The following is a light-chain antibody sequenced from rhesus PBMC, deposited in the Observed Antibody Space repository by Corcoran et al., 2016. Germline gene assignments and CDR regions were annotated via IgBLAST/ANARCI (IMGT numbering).Light chain of an antibody. Sequence: DIQMTQSPSSLSASVGDRVTLTCRASQGISNWLVWSQQKPGKTPKLLVYLGSSLRSGVPSRLSGSGSGTDCTLTFSRLQPEVFGTNYLQQYSTAPFTFGPGTKLHI. CDR2: LGS. CDR3: QQYSTAPFT. V-gene: IGKV1-21*01. J-gene: IGKJ3*01. CDR1: QGISNW.